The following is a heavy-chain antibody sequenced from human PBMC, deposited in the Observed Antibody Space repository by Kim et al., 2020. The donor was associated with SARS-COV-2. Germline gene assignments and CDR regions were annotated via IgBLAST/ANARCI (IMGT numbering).Heavy chain of an antibody. CDR3: ARRGAFASPHKNPVYNWFDP. CDR2: IYPGDSDT. Sequence: GESLKISCKGSGYSFTSYWIGWVRQMPGKGLEWMGIIYPGDSDTRYSPSFQGQVTISADKSISTAYLQWSSLKASDTAMYYCARRGAFASPHKNPVYNWFDPWGQGTLVTVSS. J-gene: IGHJ5*02. V-gene: IGHV5-51*01. D-gene: IGHD3-16*01. CDR1: GYSFTSYW.